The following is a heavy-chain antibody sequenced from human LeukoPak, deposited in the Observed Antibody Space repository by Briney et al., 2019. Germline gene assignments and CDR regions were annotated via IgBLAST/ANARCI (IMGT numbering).Heavy chain of an antibody. CDR2: IYSGGST. V-gene: IGHV3-53*01. CDR3: AKDLSSRTGGSGSYYQEVDY. Sequence: AGGSLRLSCAASGFTVSSNYMSWVRQAPGKGLEWVSVIYSGGSTYYADSVKGRFTISRDNSKNTLYLQMNSLRAEDTAVYYCAKDLSSRTGGSGSYYQEVDYWGQGTLVTVSS. J-gene: IGHJ4*02. CDR1: GFTVSSNY. D-gene: IGHD3-10*01.